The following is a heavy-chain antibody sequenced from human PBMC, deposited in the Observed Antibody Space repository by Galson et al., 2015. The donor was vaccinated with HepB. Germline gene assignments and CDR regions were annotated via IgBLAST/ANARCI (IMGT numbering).Heavy chain of an antibody. J-gene: IGHJ4*02. Sequence: SLRLSCAASGFTFSSLALGWVRQAPGKGLEWVSLITIDGDGTFYADSVQGRFTISRDNSKNTVDLQMSSLRVQDTALYYCAKWAPYGAREGGFDCWGQGTLGTASS. CDR2: ITIDGDGT. CDR1: GFTFSSLA. CDR3: AKWAPYGAREGGFDC. V-gene: IGHV3-23*01. D-gene: IGHD4/OR15-4a*01.